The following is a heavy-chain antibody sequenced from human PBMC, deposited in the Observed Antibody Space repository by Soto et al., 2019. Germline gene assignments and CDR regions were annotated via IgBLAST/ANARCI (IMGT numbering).Heavy chain of an antibody. CDR3: ALTPVRRGTALDI. CDR2: VYNSGST. V-gene: IGHV4-59*12. CDR1: GGSISSNY. D-gene: IGHD1-1*01. J-gene: IGHJ3*02. Sequence: PSETLSLTCTVSGGSISSNYWTWIRQPPGKGLEWIGYVYNSGSTNYNPSLKSRVTISVDTSKNQFSLKLSSVTAAYTAVYYCALTPVRRGTALDIWGQGTMVTVSS.